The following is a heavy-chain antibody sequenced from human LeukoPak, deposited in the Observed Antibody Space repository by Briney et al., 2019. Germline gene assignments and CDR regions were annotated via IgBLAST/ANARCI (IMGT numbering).Heavy chain of an antibody. CDR2: INPNSGGT. CDR1: GYTFTGYY. J-gene: IGHJ5*02. CDR3: AREVYSSSGNWFDP. Sequence: ASVKVSCKASGYTFTGYYMHWVRQAPGQGLEWMGWINPNSGGTNYAQKFQGWVTMTRDTSISTAYMELSRLRSDDTAVYYCAREVYSSSGNWFDPWGQGTLVTVSS. D-gene: IGHD6-13*01. V-gene: IGHV1-2*04.